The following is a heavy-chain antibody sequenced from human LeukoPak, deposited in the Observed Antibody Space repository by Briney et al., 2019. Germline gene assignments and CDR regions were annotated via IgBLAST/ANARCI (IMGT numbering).Heavy chain of an antibody. V-gene: IGHV3-49*04. CDR1: GFTFGDYA. CDR2: VRSKAYGGAT. CDR3: TREEAYDILTGYYKDYYSGMDV. D-gene: IGHD3-9*01. Sequence: GRSLRLSCTASGFTFGDYAMSWGREAPGKGVEGVGFVRSKAYGGATEYAASVKGRFTISRDDSKSIAYLQMNSPKTEDTAVYYCTREEAYDILTGYYKDYYSGMDVWGQGTTVTVAS. J-gene: IGHJ6*02.